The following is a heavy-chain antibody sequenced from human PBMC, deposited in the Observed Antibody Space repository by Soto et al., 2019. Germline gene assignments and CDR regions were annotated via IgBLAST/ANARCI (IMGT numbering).Heavy chain of an antibody. CDR3: TRHPTLDYGGPIRGYYYGMDV. CDR1: GFTFSGSA. Sequence: VGSLRLSCAASGFTFSGSAMHWVRQASGKGLEWVGRIRSKANSYATAYAASVKGRFTISRDDSKNTAYLQMNSLKTEDTAVYYCTRHPTLDYGGPIRGYYYGMDVWGQGTTVTVS. D-gene: IGHD4-17*01. J-gene: IGHJ6*02. CDR2: IRSKANSYAT. V-gene: IGHV3-73*01.